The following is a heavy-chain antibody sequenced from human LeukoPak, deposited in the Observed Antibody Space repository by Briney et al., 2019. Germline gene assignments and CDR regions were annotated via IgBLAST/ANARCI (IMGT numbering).Heavy chain of an antibody. CDR3: ILDAFDI. V-gene: IGHV1-18*01. J-gene: IGHJ3*02. CDR2: ICAYNGNT. CDR1: GCTFTSYG. Sequence: ASVKVSCQASGCTFTSYGISWLRQAPGHALEWLGWICAYNGNTNYAQQLQAKVTMTTDTSTSQAYIEPESLRCDHTGVYHCILDAFDIWGEGTMITVSS.